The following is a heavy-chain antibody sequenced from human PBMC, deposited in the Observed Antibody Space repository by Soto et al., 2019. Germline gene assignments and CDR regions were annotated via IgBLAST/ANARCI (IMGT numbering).Heavy chain of an antibody. Sequence: PGGSLRLSCAASGFSFSGYAMTWVRQAPGKGLEWVSGISGRGDNAFYADSVKGRFTISRDNSKNTLYLQLSTLRAEDTAIYYCAKNPGYYYDSTGYHFDYWGQGTRVTVSS. CDR3: AKNPGYYYDSTGYHFDY. V-gene: IGHV3-23*01. CDR1: GFSFSGYA. CDR2: ISGRGDNA. J-gene: IGHJ4*02. D-gene: IGHD3-22*01.